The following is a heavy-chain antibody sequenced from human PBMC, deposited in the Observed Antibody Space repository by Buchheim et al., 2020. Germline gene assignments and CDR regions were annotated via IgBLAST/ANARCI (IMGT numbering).Heavy chain of an antibody. V-gene: IGHV3-23*01. J-gene: IGHJ6*02. Sequence: EVQLLESGGGLVQPGGSLRLSCAASGFTFSSYAMSWVRQAPGKGLEWVSAISGSGGSTYYADSVKGRFTISRDNSQNTLYLQMNSLRAEDTAVYYCAKDGYCSSTSCYYYYGMDVWGQGTT. CDR1: GFTFSSYA. CDR2: ISGSGGST. CDR3: AKDGYCSSTSCYYYYGMDV. D-gene: IGHD2-2*01.